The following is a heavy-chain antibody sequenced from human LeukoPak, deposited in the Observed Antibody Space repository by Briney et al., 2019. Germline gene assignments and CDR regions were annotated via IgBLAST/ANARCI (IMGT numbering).Heavy chain of an antibody. CDR3: AKDISSEVGQWLEY. CDR2: ISWNSGSI. J-gene: IGHJ4*02. V-gene: IGHV3-9*01. D-gene: IGHD6-19*01. CDR1: GSTFDEYA. Sequence: PGGSLRLSCAASGSTFDEYAMHWVRHAPGKGLEWVSGISWNSGSIGYADSVKGRFTIFRDNAKNSLYLQMNSLRAEATALYYCAKDISSEVGQWLEYWGQGTLVTVS.